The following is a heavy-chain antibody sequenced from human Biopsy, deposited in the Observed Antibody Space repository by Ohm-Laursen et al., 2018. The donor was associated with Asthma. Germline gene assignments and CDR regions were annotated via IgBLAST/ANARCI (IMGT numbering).Heavy chain of an antibody. CDR1: GYTFISYA. CDR3: ARTYYDFLTGQVNDAFDI. CDR2: INAGNGNT. D-gene: IGHD3-9*01. V-gene: IGHV1-3*01. Sequence: ATVKISCKASGYTFISYAIHWVRQAPGQRLEWMGWINAGNGNTKYSQKFQGRVTITRDTSASTAYMELSSLRSEDTAVYCCARTYYDFLTGQVNDAFDIWGQGTMVTVSS. J-gene: IGHJ3*02.